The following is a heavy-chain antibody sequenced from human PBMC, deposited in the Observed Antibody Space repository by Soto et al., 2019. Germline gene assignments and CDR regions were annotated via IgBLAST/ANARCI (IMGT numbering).Heavy chain of an antibody. J-gene: IGHJ5*02. CDR1: GGSISSSSYY. V-gene: IGHV4-39*01. Sequence: SETLSLTCTVSGGSISSSSYYWGWIRQPPGKGLEWIGSIYYSGSTYYNPSLKSRVTISVDTSKNQFSLKLSSVTAADTAVYYCARHFGTGWNYPFDPWGQGTLVTVSS. CDR3: ARHFGTGWNYPFDP. CDR2: IYYSGST. D-gene: IGHD1-7*01.